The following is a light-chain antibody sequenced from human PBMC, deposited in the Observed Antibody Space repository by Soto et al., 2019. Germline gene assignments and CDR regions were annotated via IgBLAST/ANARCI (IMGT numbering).Light chain of an antibody. CDR3: QQLNSYPLT. CDR1: QGISSY. V-gene: IGKV1-9*01. J-gene: IGKJ4*01. CDR2: AAS. Sequence: IQLTQSPASLSASVGDRVTITCRASQGISSYLAWYQQKPGKAPKLLIYAASTLQSGGPSRFSGSGAGTEFALTISSLQPEDFATYYCQQLNSYPLTVGGGTKLDIK.